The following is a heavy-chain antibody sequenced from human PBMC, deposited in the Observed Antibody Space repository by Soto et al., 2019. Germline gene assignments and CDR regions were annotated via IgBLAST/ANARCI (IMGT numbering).Heavy chain of an antibody. Sequence: ASVKVSCKAPGYTFTGYYMHWVRQAPGQGLEWMGWINPNGGGTNYAQKFQGWVTMTRDTSISTAYMELSRLRSDDTAVYYCARAQYSAAAAGTTGTYYYYGMDVWGQGTTVTVSS. V-gene: IGHV1-2*04. D-gene: IGHD6-13*01. CDR1: GYTFTGYY. CDR2: INPNGGGT. CDR3: ARAQYSAAAAGTTGTYYYYGMDV. J-gene: IGHJ6*02.